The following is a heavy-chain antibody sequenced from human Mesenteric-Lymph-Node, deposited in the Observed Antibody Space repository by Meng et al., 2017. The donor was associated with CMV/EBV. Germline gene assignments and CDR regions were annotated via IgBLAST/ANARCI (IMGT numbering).Heavy chain of an antibody. CDR3: AREGRVAGKGWFDP. J-gene: IGHJ5*02. Sequence: GESLKISCAASAFTFRSYAMHWVRQAPGKGLEWVAVISYDGSNKYYADSVKGRFTISRDNSKNTLYLQMNSLRAEDTAVYYCAREGRVAGKGWFDPWGQGTLVTVSS. CDR2: ISYDGSNK. V-gene: IGHV3-30-3*01. CDR1: AFTFRSYA. D-gene: IGHD6-19*01.